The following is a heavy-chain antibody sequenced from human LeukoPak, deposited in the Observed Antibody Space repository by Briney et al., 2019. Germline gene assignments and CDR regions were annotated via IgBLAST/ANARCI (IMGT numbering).Heavy chain of an antibody. CDR1: GFTFSSYG. CDR3: AKDFGSSTSPFDY. J-gene: IGHJ4*02. CDR2: ISYDGSNK. Sequence: PGGSLRLSCAASGFTFSSYGMHWVRQAPGKGLEWVAVISYDGSNKYYADSVKGRFTISRDNSKNTLYLQMNSLRAEDTAVYYCAKDFGSSTSPFDYWGQGTLVTVSS. V-gene: IGHV3-30*18. D-gene: IGHD2-2*01.